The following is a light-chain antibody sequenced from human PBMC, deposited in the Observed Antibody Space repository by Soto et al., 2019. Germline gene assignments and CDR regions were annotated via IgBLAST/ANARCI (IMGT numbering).Light chain of an antibody. Sequence: DIVMTQSPDSLAVSLGERATMNCKSSQSILYSSNNKNYLAWYQQKPGQPPKMLIYWASTRESGVPDRFSGSGSWTDFTLTISSLQAEDVAVYYCQQYYSTPQTFGQGTKVEIK. V-gene: IGKV4-1*01. J-gene: IGKJ1*01. CDR1: QSILYSSNNKNY. CDR2: WAS. CDR3: QQYYSTPQT.